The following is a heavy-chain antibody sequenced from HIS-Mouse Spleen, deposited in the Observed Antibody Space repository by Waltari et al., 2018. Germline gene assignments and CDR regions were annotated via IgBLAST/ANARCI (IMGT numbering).Heavy chain of an antibody. CDR1: GVAISSSSDS. J-gene: IGHJ4*02. CDR2: IYYSGST. V-gene: IGHV4-39*07. D-gene: IGHD3-16*01. CDR3: AKDRNWGSSGYFDY. Sequence: QLNMQESGPGLVKPSETLSLSCPVSGVAISSSSDSLRWTCSPPGKVLEWIGSIYYSGSTYYNPSLTSRVTISVDTSKNQFSLKLSSVTAADTAVYYCAKDRNWGSSGYFDYWGQGTLVTVSS.